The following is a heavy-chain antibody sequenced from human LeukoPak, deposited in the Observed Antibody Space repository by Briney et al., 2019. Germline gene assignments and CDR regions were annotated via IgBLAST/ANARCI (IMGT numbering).Heavy chain of an antibody. CDR3: ARCITVFGVVIPEYYYYYMDV. CDR2: INNSEDTT. Sequence: GGSLRLSCAASGFTFSNYAMNWVRQAPGKGLEWVASINNSEDTTYYVDSVRGRFTISRDNAKNTLYLQMNRLRDEDTAVYYCARCITVFGVVIPEYYYYYMDVWGKGATVTVSS. CDR1: GFTFSNYA. J-gene: IGHJ6*03. V-gene: IGHV3-23*01. D-gene: IGHD3-3*01.